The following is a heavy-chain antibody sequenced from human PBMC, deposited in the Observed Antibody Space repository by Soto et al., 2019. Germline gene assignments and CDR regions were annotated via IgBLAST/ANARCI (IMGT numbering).Heavy chain of an antibody. V-gene: IGHV4-59*01. CDR1: GGSISSYY. D-gene: IGHD6-19*01. Sequence: QVQLQESGPGLVKPSETLSLTCTVSGGSISSYYWSWIRQPPGKGLEWIGYVYYSGSTNYNPSLKSRVTISVDTSKNQFPLKLSSVTAADTALYYCARVRWTVAGPGHFDYWGQGTLVTVSS. J-gene: IGHJ4*02. CDR3: ARVRWTVAGPGHFDY. CDR2: VYYSGST.